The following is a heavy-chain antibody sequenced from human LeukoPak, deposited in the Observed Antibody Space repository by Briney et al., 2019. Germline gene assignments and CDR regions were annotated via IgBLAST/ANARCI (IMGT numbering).Heavy chain of an antibody. CDR3: ARVGGYLNFDY. J-gene: IGHJ4*02. V-gene: IGHV4-59*01. Sequence: SETLSLTYTVSGGSISSYYWSWIRQPPGKGLEWIGYIYYSGSTNYNPSLKSRVTISVDTSKNQFSLKLSSVTAADTAVYYCARVGGYLNFDYWGQGTLVTVSS. CDR2: IYYSGST. CDR1: GGSISSYY. D-gene: IGHD6-25*01.